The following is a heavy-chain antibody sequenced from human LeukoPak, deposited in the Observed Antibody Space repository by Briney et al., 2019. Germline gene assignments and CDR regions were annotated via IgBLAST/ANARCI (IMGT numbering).Heavy chain of an antibody. CDR1: GGSMSSSSYY. V-gene: IGHV4-39*01. CDR3: ARQMTAAGYYYYYYGMDV. J-gene: IGHJ6*02. CDR2: IYYSGST. Sequence: SETLSLTCTVSGGSMSSSSYYWGWIRQPPGKGLEGIGSIYYSGSTNYNPSLKSRGTISVDTSKNQFSLNLPSVTAADTAVYYCARQMTAAGYYYYYYGMDVWGQGTTVTVSS. D-gene: IGHD6-13*01.